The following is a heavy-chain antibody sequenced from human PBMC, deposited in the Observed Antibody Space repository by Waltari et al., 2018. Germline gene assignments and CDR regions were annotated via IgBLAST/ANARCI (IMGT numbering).Heavy chain of an antibody. J-gene: IGHJ6*02. CDR2: SSAYNGKT. CDR3: ARGVRYYYYGMDV. V-gene: IGHV1-18*01. Sequence: QVQLVQSGAEVKTPGASVKVSCKASGYTFTSYGISWVRQAPGQGLEWMGWSSAYNGKTNKEQKLKGRVRVTADKSTSTAYMELSSLRSEDTAVYYCARGVRYYYYGMDVWGQGTTVTVSS. D-gene: IGHD3-10*01. CDR1: GYTFTSYG.